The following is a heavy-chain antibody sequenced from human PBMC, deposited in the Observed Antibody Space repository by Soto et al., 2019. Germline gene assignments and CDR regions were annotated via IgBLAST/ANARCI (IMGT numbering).Heavy chain of an antibody. D-gene: IGHD6-13*01. Sequence: GASVKVCCKASGYTFTSYGISWVRQAPGQGLEWMGWISAYNGNTNYAQKLQGRVTMTTDTSTSTAYMELRSLRSDDTAVYYCAREAAGGGYYYYYGMDVWGQGTTVTVSS. CDR3: AREAAGGGYYYYYGMDV. V-gene: IGHV1-18*04. CDR2: ISAYNGNT. J-gene: IGHJ6*02. CDR1: GYTFTSYG.